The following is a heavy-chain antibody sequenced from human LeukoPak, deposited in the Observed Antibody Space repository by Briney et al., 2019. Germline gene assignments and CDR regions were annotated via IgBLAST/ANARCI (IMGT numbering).Heavy chain of an antibody. V-gene: IGHV3-11*04. J-gene: IGHJ4*02. CDR1: GFTFSDYY. Sequence: GGSLRLSCAASGFTFSDYYMSWIRQAPGKGLEWVSYISSSGSTIYYADSVKGRFTISRDNAKNSLYLQMNSLRAEDTAVYYCAREAPRITIFGVDREDYWGQGTLVTVSS. CDR3: AREAPRITIFGVDREDY. D-gene: IGHD3-3*01. CDR2: ISSSGSTI.